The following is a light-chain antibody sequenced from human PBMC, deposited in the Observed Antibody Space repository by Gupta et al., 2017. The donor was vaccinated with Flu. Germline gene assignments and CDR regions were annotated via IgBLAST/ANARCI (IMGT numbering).Light chain of an antibody. Sequence: LVFTQSPATLSLSPGEIATLSCRASQSVSSYLAWYQQKPDQAPRLIIYDASNRATGIADRFSGGGYENDFTRTSSSRENEDFAVYYWQHRSGLITFGGGTKVEIK. CDR2: DAS. CDR1: QSVSSY. J-gene: IGKJ4*01. CDR3: QHRSGLIT. V-gene: IGKV3-11*01.